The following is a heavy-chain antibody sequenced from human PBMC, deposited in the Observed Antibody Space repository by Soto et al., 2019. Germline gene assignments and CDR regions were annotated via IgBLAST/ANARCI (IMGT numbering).Heavy chain of an antibody. V-gene: IGHV3-30-3*01. J-gene: IGHJ4*02. D-gene: IGHD1-26*01. CDR1: GFTFSSYA. CDR3: ARNQVGASD. Sequence: QVQLVESGGGVVQPERSLRLSCAASGFTFSSYAMNWVRQAPGKGLEWVALMSYDGNNQFYAGSVKGRFTISRDNSKNTLYLQMNSLRAEDTAVYYCARNQVGASDWGQGTLVTVSS. CDR2: MSYDGNNQ.